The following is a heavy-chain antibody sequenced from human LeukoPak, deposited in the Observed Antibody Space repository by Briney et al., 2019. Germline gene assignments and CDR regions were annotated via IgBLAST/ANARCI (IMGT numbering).Heavy chain of an antibody. Sequence: ASVKVSCKASGYTFTGYYMHWVRRAPGQGLEWMGWISPNSGGTNYAQKFQGRVTMTRDTSISTAYMELSRLRSDDTAVYYCARGLAGITGTKSPRGYYYYYYGMDVWGQGTTVTVSS. CDR1: GYTFTGYY. V-gene: IGHV1-2*02. CDR2: ISPNSGGT. D-gene: IGHD1-20*01. CDR3: ARGLAGITGTKSPRGYYYYYYGMDV. J-gene: IGHJ6*02.